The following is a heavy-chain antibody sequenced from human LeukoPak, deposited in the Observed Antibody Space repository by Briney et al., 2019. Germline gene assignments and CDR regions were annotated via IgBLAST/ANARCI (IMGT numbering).Heavy chain of an antibody. Sequence: GGSLRLSCAASGFTFSSYWMSWVRQAPGKGLEWVANIKQDGSEKYYVDSVKGRFTISRDNAKNSLYLQMNSLRAEDTAVYYCAREQSLWTAVAGGGMDVWGQGTTVTVSS. D-gene: IGHD6-19*01. V-gene: IGHV3-7*01. CDR1: GFTFSSYW. CDR2: IKQDGSEK. CDR3: AREQSLWTAVAGGGMDV. J-gene: IGHJ6*02.